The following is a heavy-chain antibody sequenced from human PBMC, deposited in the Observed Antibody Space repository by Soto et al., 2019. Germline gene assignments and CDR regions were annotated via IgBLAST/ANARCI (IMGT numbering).Heavy chain of an antibody. CDR3: VRHDALAGRVTLIDY. D-gene: IGHD6-19*01. CDR2: IYYSWST. V-gene: IGHV4-39*01. CDR1: GGSISSSSFH. Sequence: SETLSLTCTVSGGSISSSSFHWVWLRQPPGKGLDWIGTIYYSWSTSYTPSLKSRVSISVYTSKNQLSLKLSSVTAADPAVYYCVRHDALAGRVTLIDYWGRGTMGTASS. J-gene: IGHJ4*02.